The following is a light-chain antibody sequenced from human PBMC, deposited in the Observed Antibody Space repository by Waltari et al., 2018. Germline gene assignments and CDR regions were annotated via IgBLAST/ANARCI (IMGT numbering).Light chain of an antibody. CDR3: EPSYTTPLT. V-gene: IGKV1-39*01. CDR1: QSISSY. Sequence: DIQMTQSPSSLSASVGDRGPITCRASQSISSYLNWYQQRRGKAPKLRISSAASLQSGGPSRFSGSGSWTVFTLTISSLQPAVIASYYYEPSYTTPLTFGPGTKLEIK. CDR2: SAA. J-gene: IGKJ3*01.